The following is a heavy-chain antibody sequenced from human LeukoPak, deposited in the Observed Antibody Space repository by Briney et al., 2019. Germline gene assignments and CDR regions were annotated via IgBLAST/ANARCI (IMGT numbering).Heavy chain of an antibody. CDR3: AGVIDWNDTGWFDP. V-gene: IGHV4-4*07. CDR1: GGSISSYY. J-gene: IGHJ5*02. CDR2: IYTSGST. Sequence: SETLSLTCTVSGGSISSYYWSWIRQPAGKGLEWIGRIYTSGSTNYNPSLKSRVTMSVDTSKNQFSLKLSSVTAADTAVYYCAGVIDWNDTGWFDPWGQGTLVTVSS. D-gene: IGHD1-1*01.